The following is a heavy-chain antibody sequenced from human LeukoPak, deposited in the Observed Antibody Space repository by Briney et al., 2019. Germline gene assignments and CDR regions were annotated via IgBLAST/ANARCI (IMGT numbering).Heavy chain of an antibody. D-gene: IGHD6-19*01. V-gene: IGHV3-21*01. CDR2: ISGNSDFT. J-gene: IGHJ5*01. Sequence: PGGSLKLSCSASGFTFSDFSMNWVRQAPGEGLEWVSSISGNSDFTYYADSIRGRFTISRDNAKNSLFLHMDSLSPEDTAIYFCARDIASDWQSYYFDSWGLGTLVTVSS. CDR1: GFTFSDFS. CDR3: ARDIASDWQSYYFDS.